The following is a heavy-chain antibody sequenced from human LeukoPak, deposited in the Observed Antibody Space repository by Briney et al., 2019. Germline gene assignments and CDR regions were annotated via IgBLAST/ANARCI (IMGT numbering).Heavy chain of an antibody. CDR1: GGTFSSYA. J-gene: IGHJ6*03. D-gene: IGHD7-27*01. CDR3: ARGLLTRAERPRYYYYMDV. Sequence: ASVKVSCKASGGTFSSYAISWVRQAPGQRLEWMGGIIPIFGTANYAQKFQGRVTITADESTSTAYMELSSLRSEDTAVYYCARGLLTRAERPRYYYYMDVWGKGTTVTVSS. CDR2: IIPIFGTA. V-gene: IGHV1-69*13.